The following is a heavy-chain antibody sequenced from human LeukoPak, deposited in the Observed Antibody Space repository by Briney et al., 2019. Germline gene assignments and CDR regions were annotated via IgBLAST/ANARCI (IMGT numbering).Heavy chain of an antibody. CDR2: ISGSGGST. Sequence: GGSLRLSCAASGFTFSSYAMHWVRQAPGKGLEWVSAISGSGGSTYYADSVKGRFTISRDNSKNTLYLQMNSLRAEDTAVYYCAKVGEWLLYNENYFDYWGQGTLVTVSS. J-gene: IGHJ4*02. CDR3: AKVGEWLLYNENYFDY. CDR1: GFTFSSYA. V-gene: IGHV3-23*01. D-gene: IGHD3-3*01.